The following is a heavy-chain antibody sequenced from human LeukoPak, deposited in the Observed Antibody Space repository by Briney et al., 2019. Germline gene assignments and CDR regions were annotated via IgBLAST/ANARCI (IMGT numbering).Heavy chain of an antibody. CDR3: AREVGYYYDSSGYYLEGDYFDY. D-gene: IGHD3-22*01. J-gene: IGHJ4*02. CDR2: ISSSSSYI. Sequence: PGGSLRLSCAASGFTFSSYSMNWVRQAPGKGLEWVSSISSSSSYIYYADSVKGRFTISRDNAKNSLYLQMNSLRAEDTAVYYCAREVGYYYDSSGYYLEGDYFDYWGQGTLVTVSS. V-gene: IGHV3-21*01. CDR1: GFTFSSYS.